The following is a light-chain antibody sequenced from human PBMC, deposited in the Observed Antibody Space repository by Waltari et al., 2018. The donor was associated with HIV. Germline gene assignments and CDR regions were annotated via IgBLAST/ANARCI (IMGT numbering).Light chain of an antibody. CDR3: CSYAGSRV. V-gene: IGLV2-23*02. J-gene: IGLJ3*02. CDR1: SSDVGSYNL. Sequence: SALTQPASVSGSPGQSITISCTGTSSDVGSYNLVSWYQQHPGKAPKLMIYEVSKRPSGVSNRFSGSKSGNTASLTISGLQAEDEDDYYCCSYAGSRVFGGGTKLTVL. CDR2: EVS.